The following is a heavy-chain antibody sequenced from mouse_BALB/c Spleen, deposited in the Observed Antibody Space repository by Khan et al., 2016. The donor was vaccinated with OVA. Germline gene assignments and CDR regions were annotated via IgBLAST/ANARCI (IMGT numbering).Heavy chain of an antibody. CDR3: ARWFAY. CDR2: MHYSGST. V-gene: IGHV3-2*02. Sequence: EVQLQESGPGLVKPSQSLSLTCTVTGHSITSDYAWNWIRQFPGNKLEWMGYMHYSGSTSYNPSLKSRISITRDSSKNQFFLHLNSVTSEDTVTYYCARWFAYWGQGTLVTVSA. CDR1: GHSITSDYA. J-gene: IGHJ3*01.